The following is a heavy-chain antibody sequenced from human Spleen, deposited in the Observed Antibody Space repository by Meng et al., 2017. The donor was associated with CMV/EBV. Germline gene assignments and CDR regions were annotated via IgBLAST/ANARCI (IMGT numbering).Heavy chain of an antibody. Sequence: GESLKISCAASGFSFGIYGMTWVRQAPGKGLEWVSGISGSGGSTYYADSVKGRFTISRDNSKNTLYVQMNSLRAEDTAVYYCAKDGGSGWRSDHYYGMDVWGQGTTVTVSS. CDR1: GFSFGIYG. CDR3: AKDGGSGWRSDHYYGMDV. J-gene: IGHJ6*02. D-gene: IGHD6-19*01. CDR2: ISGSGGST. V-gene: IGHV3-23*01.